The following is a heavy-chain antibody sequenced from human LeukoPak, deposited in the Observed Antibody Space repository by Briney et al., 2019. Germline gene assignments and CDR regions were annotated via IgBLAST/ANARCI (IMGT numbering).Heavy chain of an antibody. V-gene: IGHV3-30*02. CDR1: GFTFSSYG. Sequence: PGGSLRLSXAASGFTFSSYGMHWVRQAPGKGLEWVAFIRYDGSNKYYADSVKGRFTISRDNSKNTLYLQMNSLRAEDTAVYYCAKGLGYYYYYYMDVWGKGTTVTVSS. D-gene: IGHD6-19*01. CDR3: AKGLGYYYYYYMDV. CDR2: IRYDGSNK. J-gene: IGHJ6*03.